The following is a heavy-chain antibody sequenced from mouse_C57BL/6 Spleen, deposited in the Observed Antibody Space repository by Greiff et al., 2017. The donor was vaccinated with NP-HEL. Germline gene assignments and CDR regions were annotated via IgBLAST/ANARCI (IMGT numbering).Heavy chain of an antibody. CDR1: YTFSRRVH. Sequence: QVQLQQSGPELARPWASVKISCQAFYTFSRRVHFAIRDTNYWMQWVKQRPGQGLEWSGAIYPGNVEISYNQKFKGKATLTAEKSSSTAYMQHSSLTSEDSAVYYCSLCPGNYGWYFDVWGTGTTVTVSS. D-gene: IGHD2-1*01. CDR2: GQGLEWSG. CDR3: SEDSAVYYCSLCPGNYGWYFDV. J-gene: IGHJ1*03. V-gene: IGHV1-87*01.